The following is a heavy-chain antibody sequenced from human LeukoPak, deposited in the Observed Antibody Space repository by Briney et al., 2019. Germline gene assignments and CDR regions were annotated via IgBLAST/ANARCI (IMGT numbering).Heavy chain of an antibody. D-gene: IGHD6-13*01. J-gene: IGHJ3*02. CDR3: ARGSGDSNWSPDAFDI. Sequence: ASVKVSCKASGYTFTGYYIHWVRQAPGQGLEWMGWINANSGGTNYAQKFQGRVTMTRDTSISTAYMELSRLTSDDTAVYYCARGSGDSNWSPDAFDIWGQGTMVTVSS. CDR2: INANSGGT. CDR1: GYTFTGYY. V-gene: IGHV1-2*02.